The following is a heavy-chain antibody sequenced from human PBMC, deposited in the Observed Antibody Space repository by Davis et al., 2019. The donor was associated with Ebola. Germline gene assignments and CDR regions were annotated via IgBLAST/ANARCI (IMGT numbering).Heavy chain of an antibody. D-gene: IGHD3-22*01. CDR1: GFTVSSNY. CDR2: TYSGGST. V-gene: IGHV3-66*01. J-gene: IGHJ4*02. CDR3: ARDRRTYYYDSSGYRTEYYFDY. Sequence: GESLKISCAASGFTVSSNYMSWVRQAPGKGLEWVSVTYSGGSTYYADSVKGRFTISRDNSKNTLYLQMNSLRAEDTAVYYCARDRRTYYYDSSGYRTEYYFDYWGQGTLVTVSS.